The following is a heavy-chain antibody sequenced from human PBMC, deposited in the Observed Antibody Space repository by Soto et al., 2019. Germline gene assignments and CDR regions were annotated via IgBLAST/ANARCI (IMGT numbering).Heavy chain of an antibody. V-gene: IGHV2-70*04. J-gene: IGHJ4*02. D-gene: IGHD2-15*01. CDR1: GFSLSTSGMR. CDR2: IDWDDDK. Sequence: ASGPTLVNPTQTLTLTRTFSGFSLSTSGMRVSWIRQPPGKALEWLARIDWDDDKFYNTSLKTRLTISKDSSKNQVVLTMTNMDPVDTATYYCARMFHCSGGTCPFDYWGQGALVNVS. CDR3: ARMFHCSGGTCPFDY.